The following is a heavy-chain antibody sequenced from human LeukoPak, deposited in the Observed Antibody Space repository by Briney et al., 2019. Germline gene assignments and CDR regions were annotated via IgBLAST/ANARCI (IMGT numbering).Heavy chain of an antibody. CDR2: IKQAGSDK. CDR1: GFTFKDYW. Sequence: GGSLRLSCVASGFTFKDYWMSWVRQAPGKGLEWVAYIKQAGSDKSYVDSVKGRFTISTDNAKNSLYLQMNSLRAEDTAVYYCHQPATLHDWGQGTLVTVSS. V-gene: IGHV3-7*01. CDR3: HQPATLHD. J-gene: IGHJ4*02. D-gene: IGHD2-2*01.